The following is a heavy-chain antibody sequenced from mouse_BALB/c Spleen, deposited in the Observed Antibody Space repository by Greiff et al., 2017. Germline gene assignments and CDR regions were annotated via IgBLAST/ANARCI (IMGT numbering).Heavy chain of an antibody. CDR1: GFTFSSYT. D-gene: IGHD1-1*01. CDR2: ISSGGSYT. CDR3: TSDGEFLHYCGSSQYYFDY. Sequence: EVMLVESGGGLVKPGGSLKLSCAASGFTFSSYTMSWVRQTPEKRLEWVATISSGGSYTYYPDSVKGRFTISRDNTTNTLYLQMSSLKSEDTAMYYCTSDGEFLHYCGSSQYYFDYWGQGTTLTVSS. J-gene: IGHJ2*01. V-gene: IGHV5-6-4*01.